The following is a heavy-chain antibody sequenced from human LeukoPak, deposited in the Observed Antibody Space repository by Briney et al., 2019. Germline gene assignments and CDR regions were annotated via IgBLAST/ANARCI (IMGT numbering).Heavy chain of an antibody. CDR1: GYTFTGYY. CDR2: INPNSGGT. Sequence: ASVKVSCKASGYTFTGYYMHWVRQAPGQGLEWMGWINPNSGGTNYAQKFQGRVTMTRDTSISTAYMELSRLRSDDTAVYYCARRFPPGIAAAGTPNFDYWGQGTLVTVSS. V-gene: IGHV1-2*02. J-gene: IGHJ4*02. D-gene: IGHD6-13*01. CDR3: ARRFPPGIAAAGTPNFDY.